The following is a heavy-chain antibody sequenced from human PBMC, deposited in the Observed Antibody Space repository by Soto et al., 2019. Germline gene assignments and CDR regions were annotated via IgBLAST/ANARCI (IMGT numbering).Heavy chain of an antibody. CDR1: GDTFTRYA. J-gene: IGHJ4*02. Sequence: SVKLSCKDSGDTFTRYAMHWVRQAPGQRLEWMGWINGDSDNTKYSQNFQGRVTITRDTSTSTAYMELSSLRSEDTAVYYCARDQIVADYWGQGTLVTV. CDR3: ARDQIVADY. D-gene: IGHD3-22*01. V-gene: IGHV1-3*01. CDR2: INGDSDNT.